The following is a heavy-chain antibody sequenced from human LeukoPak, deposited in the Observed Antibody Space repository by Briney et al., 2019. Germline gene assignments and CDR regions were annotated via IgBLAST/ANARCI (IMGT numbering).Heavy chain of an antibody. CDR2: ISSGSSYI. Sequence: GGSLRLSCAASGFTFSSYSMNWVRQAPGKGLEWVSSISSGSSYIYYADSVMGRFTISRDNAKNSLYLQMNSLRAEDTAVYYCARDLWRRVIWGRGTLVTVSS. J-gene: IGHJ2*01. CDR3: ARDLWRRVI. V-gene: IGHV3-21*01. CDR1: GFTFSSYS. D-gene: IGHD2-21*01.